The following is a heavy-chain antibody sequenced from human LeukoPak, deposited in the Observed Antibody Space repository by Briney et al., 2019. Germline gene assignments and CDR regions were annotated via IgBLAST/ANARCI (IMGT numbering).Heavy chain of an antibody. CDR1: GYTFTSYD. D-gene: IGHD3-10*01. CDR2: MNPNSGNT. V-gene: IGHV1-8*01. Sequence: ASVKVSCKASGYTFTSYDINLVRQATGQGLEWMGWMNPNSGNTGYAQKFQGRVTMTRNTSISTAYMELSSLRSEDTAVYYCARGCYTMVRGVNYFDYWGQGTLVTVSS. CDR3: ARGCYTMVRGVNYFDY. J-gene: IGHJ4*02.